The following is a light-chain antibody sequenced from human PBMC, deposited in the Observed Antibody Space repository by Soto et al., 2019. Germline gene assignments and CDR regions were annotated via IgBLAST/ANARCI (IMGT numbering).Light chain of an antibody. V-gene: IGLV2-14*03. Sequence: SVLTQPASVSWSPGQSIPISCTGASSDVGNYKYVSWYQQHPGKVPKLMIYDVTIRPSGVPDRFSGSKSGNTASLTISGLQADDEADYYCCSFVGTDSSFVFGSGTKVTVL. CDR2: DVT. CDR3: CSFVGTDSSFV. J-gene: IGLJ1*01. CDR1: SSDVGNYKY.